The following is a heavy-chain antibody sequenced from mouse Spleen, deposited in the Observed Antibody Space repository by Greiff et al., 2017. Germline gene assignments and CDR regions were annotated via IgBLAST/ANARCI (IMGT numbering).Heavy chain of an antibody. J-gene: IGHJ4*01. CDR1: GFSLTSYG. Sequence: QVQLKESGPGLVQPSQSLSITCTVSGFSLTSYGVHWVRQSPGKGLEWLGVIWSGGSTDYNAAFISRLSISKDNSKSQVFFKMNSLQADDTAIYYCARHLLLRYPYAMDYWGQGTSVTVSS. V-gene: IGHV2-2*01. CDR2: IWSGGST. CDR3: ARHLLLRYPYAMDY. D-gene: IGHD1-1*01.